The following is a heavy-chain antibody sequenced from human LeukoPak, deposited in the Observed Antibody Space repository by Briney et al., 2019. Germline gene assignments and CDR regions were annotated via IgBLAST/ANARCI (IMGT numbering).Heavy chain of an antibody. CDR1: GLTFSNYW. Sequence: GGSLTLSCAASGLTFSNYWMSWVRQAPGKGLEWVANIKEDGSEKYYVDSVKGRFTISRDNAKNSLYLQMNSLRAEDTAVYYCAREPRGYSYDQWGQGTLVTVSS. J-gene: IGHJ4*02. V-gene: IGHV3-7*01. CDR2: IKEDGSEK. D-gene: IGHD5-18*01. CDR3: AREPRGYSYDQ.